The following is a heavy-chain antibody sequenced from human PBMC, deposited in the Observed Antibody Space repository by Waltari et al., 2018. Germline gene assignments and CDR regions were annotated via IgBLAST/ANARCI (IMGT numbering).Heavy chain of an antibody. CDR1: GGTFSSYA. Sequence: QVQLVQSGAEVKKPGSSVKVSCKASGGTFSSYAISWVRQATGQGLEWMGWMNPNSGNTGYAQKFQGRVTMTRNTSISTAYMELSSLRSEDTAVYYCARGGLVWFGELLLDYWGQGTLVTVSS. CDR2: MNPNSGNT. D-gene: IGHD3-10*01. CDR3: ARGGLVWFGELLLDY. J-gene: IGHJ4*02. V-gene: IGHV1-8*02.